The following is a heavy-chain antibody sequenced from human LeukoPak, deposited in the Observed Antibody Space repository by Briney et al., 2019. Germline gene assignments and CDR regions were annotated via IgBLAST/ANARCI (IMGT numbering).Heavy chain of an antibody. D-gene: IGHD2-2*01. J-gene: IGHJ6*03. CDR3: ARHACSSTSCSLSNTVMDV. Sequence: GESLKISCKGSGYSFTNYWIGWVRQMPGKGLEWMGIIYPGDSDTRYNPSFQGQVTISADESISTAYLQWSSLKASDTAMYYCARHACSSTSCSLSNTVMDVWGKGTTVTVSS. CDR1: GYSFTNYW. CDR2: IYPGDSDT. V-gene: IGHV5-51*01.